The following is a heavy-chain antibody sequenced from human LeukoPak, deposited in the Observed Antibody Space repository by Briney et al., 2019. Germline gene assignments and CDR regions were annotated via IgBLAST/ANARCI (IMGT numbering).Heavy chain of an antibody. V-gene: IGHV4-61*09. J-gene: IGHJ4*02. D-gene: IGHD3-22*01. Sequence: SETLSLTCTVSGGSISSGSYYWSWIRQPAGKGLEWIGHIYTSGSTTYNPSLRSRVTISVDTSKNQFSLKLSSVTAADTAVYYCARKPIVNSAWYYFDYWGQGTLVTVSS. CDR3: ARKPIVNSAWYYFDY. CDR1: GGSISSGSYY. CDR2: IYTSGST.